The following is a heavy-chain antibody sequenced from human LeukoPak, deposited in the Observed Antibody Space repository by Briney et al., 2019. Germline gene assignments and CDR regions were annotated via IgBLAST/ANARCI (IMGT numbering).Heavy chain of an antibody. D-gene: IGHD6-13*01. J-gene: IGHJ4*02. V-gene: IGHV3-21*01. Sequence: GGSLRLSCAASGFTFSSYSMNWVRQAPGKGLEWVSSISSSSSYIYYADSVKGRFTISRDNAKNSLYLQMNSLRAEDTAVYYCAGQQLVESYFDYWGQGTLVTVSS. CDR2: ISSSSSYI. CDR3: AGQQLVESYFDY. CDR1: GFTFSSYS.